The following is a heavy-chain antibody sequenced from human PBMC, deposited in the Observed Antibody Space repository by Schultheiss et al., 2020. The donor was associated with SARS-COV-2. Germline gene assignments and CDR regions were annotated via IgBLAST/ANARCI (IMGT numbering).Heavy chain of an antibody. V-gene: IGHV3-21*01. J-gene: IGHJ4*02. CDR3: ARDGDASSGYPY. CDR1: GFTFSSYS. D-gene: IGHD3-22*01. CDR2: ISSSSSYI. Sequence: GGSLRLSCAASGFTFSSYSMNWVRQAPGKGLEWVSSISSSSSYIYYADSVKGRFTISRDNAKNSLYLQMNSLRAEDTAVYYCARDGDASSGYPYWGQGTLVTVSS.